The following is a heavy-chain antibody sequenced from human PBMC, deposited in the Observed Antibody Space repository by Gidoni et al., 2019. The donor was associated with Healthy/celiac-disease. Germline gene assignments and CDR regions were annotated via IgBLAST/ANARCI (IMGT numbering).Heavy chain of an antibody. CDR3: TSRTKYYYDSSGYYPYDAFDI. J-gene: IGHJ3*02. CDR2: IRIKANRYAT. CDR1: GFTFSGSA. V-gene: IGHV3-73*02. D-gene: IGHD3-22*01. Sequence: EVQLVESGGGLLQPGESLKLSCAASGFTFSGSAMHGLRQASGKGLEWFGRIRIKANRYATAYAASVKGRFTISRDDSKNTAYLQMNSLKTEDTAVYYCTSRTKYYYDSSGYYPYDAFDIWGQGTMVTVSS.